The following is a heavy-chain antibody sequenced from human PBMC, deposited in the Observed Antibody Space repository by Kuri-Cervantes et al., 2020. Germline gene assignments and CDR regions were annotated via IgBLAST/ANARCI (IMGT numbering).Heavy chain of an antibody. CDR2: ISYDGSNK. D-gene: IGHD6-6*01. Sequence: GGSLRLSCAASGFSFSSYGMHWVRQAPGKGLEWVAVISYDGSNKYYADSVKGRFTISRENAKNSLYLQMNSLRAGDTAVYYCARTSSPDYFDYWGQGTLVTVSS. CDR3: ARTSSPDYFDY. CDR1: GFSFSSYG. V-gene: IGHV3-30*03. J-gene: IGHJ4*02.